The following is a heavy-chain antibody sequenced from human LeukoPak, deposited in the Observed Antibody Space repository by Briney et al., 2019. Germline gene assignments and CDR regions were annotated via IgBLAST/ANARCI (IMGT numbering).Heavy chain of an antibody. Sequence: GGSLRLSCAASEFTFSNFAMHWVRQAPGKGLEWVAVISYDGSNKYYAHSVKGRFTISRDTSKNTLYLQMNSLRAEDTALYYCARNDYYDTRTIDSWGQGTLVTVSS. J-gene: IGHJ4*02. CDR1: EFTFSNFA. D-gene: IGHD3-22*01. CDR3: ARNDYYDTRTIDS. CDR2: ISYDGSNK. V-gene: IGHV3-30-3*01.